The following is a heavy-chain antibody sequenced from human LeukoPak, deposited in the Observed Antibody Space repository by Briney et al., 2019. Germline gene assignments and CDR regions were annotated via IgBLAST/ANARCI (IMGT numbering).Heavy chain of an antibody. V-gene: IGHV4-34*01. CDR3: ARQPPYSSSWYYFDY. D-gene: IGHD6-13*01. CDR1: GFTFSGYY. J-gene: IGHJ4*02. Sequence: PGGSLRLSCAASGFTFSGYYWSWIRQPPGKGLEWIGEINHSGSTNYNPSLKSRVTISVDTSKNQFSLKLSSVTAADTAVYYCARQPPYSSSWYYFDYWGQGTLVTVSS. CDR2: INHSGST.